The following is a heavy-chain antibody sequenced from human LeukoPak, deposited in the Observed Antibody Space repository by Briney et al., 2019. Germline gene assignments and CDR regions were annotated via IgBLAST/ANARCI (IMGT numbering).Heavy chain of an antibody. CDR1: GGSFSGYY. CDR3: AVDTAKYYFDY. J-gene: IGHJ4*02. CDR2: INHSGST. D-gene: IGHD5-18*01. Sequence: SETLSLTCAVYGGSFSGYYWSWIRQPPGKGLEWIGEINHSGSTNYNPSLKSRVTISVDTSKNQFSLELSSVTAADTAVYYCAVDTAKYYFDYWGQGTLVTVSS. V-gene: IGHV4-34*01.